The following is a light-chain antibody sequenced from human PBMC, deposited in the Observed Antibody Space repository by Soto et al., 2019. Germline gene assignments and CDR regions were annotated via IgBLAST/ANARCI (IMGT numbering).Light chain of an antibody. Sequence: DIQMTQSPSTLSASVGDRVTITCRASQSISSYLAWYQQKPGKAPKLLIYAASTLQSGVPSRFSGSGSGTEFTLTISSLQPEDFATYYCQQLNSYAFAFGPGTKVDIK. CDR2: AAS. V-gene: IGKV1-9*01. J-gene: IGKJ3*01. CDR3: QQLNSYAFA. CDR1: QSISSY.